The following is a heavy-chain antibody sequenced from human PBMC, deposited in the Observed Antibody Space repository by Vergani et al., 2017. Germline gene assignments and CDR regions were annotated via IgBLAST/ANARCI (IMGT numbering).Heavy chain of an antibody. V-gene: IGHV1-3*01. CDR3: ARGIGLGIPNWYFDL. CDR2: INAGNGNT. CDR1: GYTFTSYA. D-gene: IGHD7-27*01. Sequence: QVQLVQSGAEVKKPGASVKVSCKASGYTFTSYAMNWVRQAPGQRLEWMGWINAGNGNTKYSQKFQGRVTITRDTSASTAYMELSSLRSEDTAVYYCARGIGLGIPNWYFDLWGRGTLVTVSS. J-gene: IGHJ2*01.